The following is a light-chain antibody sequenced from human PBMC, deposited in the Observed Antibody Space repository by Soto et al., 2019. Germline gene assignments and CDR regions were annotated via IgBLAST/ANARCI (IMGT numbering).Light chain of an antibody. V-gene: IGKV3-20*01. Sequence: EIVLTQSPGTLSLSPGERATLSCRASQSVSSGFLGWYQQNPGQAPRLLIYGASTRAAGIPDRCSGSVSAPDFTLSTSSLEPEDVAVYYCPQYHSPRPVSFGGGTKVEIK. CDR1: QSVSSGF. J-gene: IGKJ4*01. CDR3: PQYHSPRPVS. CDR2: GAS.